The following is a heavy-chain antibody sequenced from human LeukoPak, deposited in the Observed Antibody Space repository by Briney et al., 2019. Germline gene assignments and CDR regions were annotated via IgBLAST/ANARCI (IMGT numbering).Heavy chain of an antibody. D-gene: IGHD5-18*01. CDR3: ARGPTKELWLPLGY. CDR2: INHSGST. J-gene: IGHJ4*02. Sequence: SETLSLTCAVYGGSFSGYYWSWIRQPPGKGLEWIGEINHSGSTNYNPSLKSRVTTSVDTSKDQFSLKLSSVTAADTAVYYCARGPTKELWLPLGYWGQGTLVTVSS. V-gene: IGHV4-34*01. CDR1: GGSFSGYY.